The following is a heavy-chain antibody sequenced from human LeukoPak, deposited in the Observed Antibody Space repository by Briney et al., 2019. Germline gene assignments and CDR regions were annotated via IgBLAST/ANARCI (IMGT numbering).Heavy chain of an antibody. CDR3: AREARYCSGGSCPYYYYYYMDV. D-gene: IGHD2-15*01. CDR2: IIPIFGTA. CDR1: GGTFSSYA. Sequence: ASVKVSCKASGGTFSSYAISWVRQAPGQGLEWMGGIIPIFGTANYAQKFQGRVTITADKSTSTAYMELSSLRSEDTAVYYCAREARYCSGGSCPYYYYYYMDVWGKGTTVTVSS. J-gene: IGHJ6*03. V-gene: IGHV1-69*06.